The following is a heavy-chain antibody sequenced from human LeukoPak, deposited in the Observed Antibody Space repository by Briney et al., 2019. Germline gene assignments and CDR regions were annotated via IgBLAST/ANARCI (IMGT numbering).Heavy chain of an antibody. D-gene: IGHD4-17*01. CDR2: IYYSGST. J-gene: IGHJ4*02. CDR3: ARGDTVINFDY. V-gene: IGHV4-31*11. CDR1: GGSFSGYY. Sequence: PSETLSLTCAVYGGSFSGYYWSWIRQHPGKGLEWIGYIYYSGSTYYNPSLKSRVTISVDTSKNQFSLKLSSVTAADTAVYYCARGDTVINFDYWGQGTLVTVSS.